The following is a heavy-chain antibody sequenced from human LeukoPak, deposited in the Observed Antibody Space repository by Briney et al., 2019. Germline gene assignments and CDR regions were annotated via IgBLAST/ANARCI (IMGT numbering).Heavy chain of an antibody. D-gene: IGHD4-17*01. CDR3: ARDGPHGYYYYDMDV. CDR1: GFPFSTYS. Sequence: PGGSLRLSCAASGFPFSTYSMTWVRQSPGKGLEWVSYLSSSFVTIYYADSVKGRFTISRDNAKNSLYLQMHSLRAEDTAVYYCARDGPHGYYYYDMDVWGKGTTVTVSS. V-gene: IGHV3-48*01. J-gene: IGHJ6*03. CDR2: LSSSFVTI.